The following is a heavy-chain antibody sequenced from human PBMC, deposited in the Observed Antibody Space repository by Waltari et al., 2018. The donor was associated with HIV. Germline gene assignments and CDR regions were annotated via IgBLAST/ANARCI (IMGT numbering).Heavy chain of an antibody. V-gene: IGHV3-30*04. CDR2: IWYDGSKK. Sequence: QVQLIESGGGVVQPGRSLRLSCAASGFTFGSYAMDWVRQAPGKGLEWVGVIWYDGSKKYFADVVKGRFTISRDNSKNTVFLQMNSLSAEDTAVYYCARGGHGDREPFDHWGQGTLVTVSS. CDR1: GFTFGSYA. D-gene: IGHD4-17*01. CDR3: ARGGHGDREPFDH. J-gene: IGHJ4*02.